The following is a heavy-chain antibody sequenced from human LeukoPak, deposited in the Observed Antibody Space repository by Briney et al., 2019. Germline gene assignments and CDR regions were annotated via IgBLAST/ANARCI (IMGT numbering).Heavy chain of an antibody. CDR1: GGSISTYY. CDR2: IYYNGYT. V-gene: IGHV4-59*08. CDR3: ARPLATVGKKDAFDI. D-gene: IGHD4-23*01. Sequence: SETLSLTCTVSGGSISTYYWSWIRQPPGKGLEWMGYIYYNGYTNYNPSLKSRVTISLDTSKNQFSLKLSSVTAADTAVYYCARPLATVGKKDAFDIWGQGTMVTVSS. J-gene: IGHJ3*02.